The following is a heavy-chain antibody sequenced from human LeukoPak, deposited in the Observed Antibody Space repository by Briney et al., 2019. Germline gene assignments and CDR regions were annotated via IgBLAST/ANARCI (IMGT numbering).Heavy chain of an antibody. J-gene: IGHJ4*02. CDR2: ISSGSSTI. D-gene: IGHD3-22*01. Sequence: GGSLRLSCAASGFTFSNYNMNWVRQAPGKGLEWVSYISSGSSTIYYADSVKGRFTISRDNAKNSLYLQMNSLRAEDTAVYYCARDVALSTYHFDSSGLLDYWGQGTLVTVSS. CDR3: ARDVALSTYHFDSSGLLDY. V-gene: IGHV3-48*04. CDR1: GFTFSNYN.